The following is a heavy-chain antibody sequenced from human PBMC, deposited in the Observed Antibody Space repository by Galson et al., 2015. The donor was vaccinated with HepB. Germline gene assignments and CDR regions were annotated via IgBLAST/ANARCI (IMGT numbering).Heavy chain of an antibody. CDR2: ISGSGGTT. V-gene: IGHV3-23*01. CDR3: AKDRNSTSPGTYGMDV. Sequence: SLRLSCAASGFPFSTYTMSWVRQAPGKGLEWVSAISGSGGTTYYADSVRGRFTISRDNTKRTLYLQMNRLRGEDTAFYYCAKDRNSTSPGTYGMDVWGQGTTVTVFS. D-gene: IGHD6-6*01. J-gene: IGHJ6*02. CDR1: GFPFSTYT.